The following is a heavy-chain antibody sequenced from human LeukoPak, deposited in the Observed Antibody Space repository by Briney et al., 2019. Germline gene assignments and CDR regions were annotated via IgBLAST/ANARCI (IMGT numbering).Heavy chain of an antibody. J-gene: IGHJ3*02. CDR1: GFTVSSNY. CDR2: IYSGGST. D-gene: IGHD3-3*01. V-gene: IGHV3-66*01. CDR3: GTTIFGVVKDAFDI. Sequence: PGGSLSLSCAASGFTVSSNYMSWVRQAPGKGLEWVSVIYSGGSTYYADSVKGRFTISRDNSKNTLYLQMNSLRAEDTAVYYCGTTIFGVVKDAFDIWGQGTMVTVSS.